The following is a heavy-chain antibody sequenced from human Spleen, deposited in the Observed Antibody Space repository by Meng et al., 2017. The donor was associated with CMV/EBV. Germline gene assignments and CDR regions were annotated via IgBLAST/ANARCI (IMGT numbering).Heavy chain of an antibody. D-gene: IGHD5-12*01. CDR1: GFTFSSYG. Sequence: GGSLRLSCAASGFTFSSYGMHWVRQAPGKGLEWVAFIRYDGSNKYYADSVKGRFTISRDKSKNTLYLQMNSLGADDTAVYYCAKQDGYNYYSYGLDVWGQGTTVTVSS. CDR3: AKQDGYNYYSYGLDV. V-gene: IGHV3-30*02. J-gene: IGHJ6*02. CDR2: IRYDGSNK.